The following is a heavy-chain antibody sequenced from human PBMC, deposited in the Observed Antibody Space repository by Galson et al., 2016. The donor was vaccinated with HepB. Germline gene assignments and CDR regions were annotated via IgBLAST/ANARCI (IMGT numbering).Heavy chain of an antibody. CDR1: GFHLGLFA. CDR2: ISHDGSSK. Sequence: SLRLSCAVSGFHLGLFAMHWVRQAPGKGLEWVAVISHDGSSKYYADSVKGRFTISRDNSKDTMYLQVDSLRDEDTGLYYCARDLEGPGSGSSSDLDNWGQGTLVTVSS. J-gene: IGHJ4*02. D-gene: IGHD6-6*01. CDR3: ARDLEGPGSGSSSDLDN. V-gene: IGHV3-30-3*01.